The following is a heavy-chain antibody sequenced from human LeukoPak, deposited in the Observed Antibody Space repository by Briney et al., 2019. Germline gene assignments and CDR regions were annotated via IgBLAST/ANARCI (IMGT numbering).Heavy chain of an antibody. D-gene: IGHD6-13*01. V-gene: IGHV4-34*01. Sequence: SETLSLTCAVYGGSFSGYYWSWIRQPPGKGLEWIGEINHSGSTNYNPSLKSRVTISVDTSKNQFSLKLSSVTAADTAVYYCARRYSLDYWGQGTPVTVSS. J-gene: IGHJ4*02. CDR1: GGSFSGYY. CDR3: ARRYSLDY. CDR2: INHSGST.